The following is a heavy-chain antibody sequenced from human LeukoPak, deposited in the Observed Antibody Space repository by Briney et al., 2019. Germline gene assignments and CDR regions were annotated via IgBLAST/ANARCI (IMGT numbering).Heavy chain of an antibody. CDR1: GFTFSSYS. CDR3: ARDPYCSSTSCYGYFDL. CDR2: ISSSSSYI. Sequence: TGGSLRLSCAASGFTFSSYSMNWVRQAPGKGLEWVSSISSSSSYIYYADSVKGRFTISRDNAKNSLYLQMNSLRAEDTAVYYCARDPYCSSTSCYGYFDLWGRGTLVTVSS. V-gene: IGHV3-21*01. D-gene: IGHD2-2*01. J-gene: IGHJ2*01.